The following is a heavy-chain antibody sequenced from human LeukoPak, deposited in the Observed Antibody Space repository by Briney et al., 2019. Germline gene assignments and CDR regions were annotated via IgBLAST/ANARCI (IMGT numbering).Heavy chain of an antibody. CDR2: IYYSGST. J-gene: IGHJ2*01. V-gene: IGHV4-59*11. CDR3: ARLGWSYQLLYEYWYFDL. D-gene: IGHD2-2*02. Sequence: KPSETLSLTCTVSGGSISSHYWSWIRQPPGKGLEWIGYIYYSGSTNYNPSLKSRVTISVDTSKNQFSLKLSSVTAADTAVYYCARLGWSYQLLYEYWYFDLWGRGTLVTVSS. CDR1: GGSISSHY.